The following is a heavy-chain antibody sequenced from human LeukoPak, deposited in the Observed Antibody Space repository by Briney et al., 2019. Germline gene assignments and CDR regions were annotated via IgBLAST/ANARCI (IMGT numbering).Heavy chain of an antibody. V-gene: IGHV1-69*04. J-gene: IGHJ4*02. CDR1: GGTFSSYA. Sequence: SVEVSCKASGGTFSSYAISWVRQAPGQGLEWMGRIIPIFGIANYAQKFQGRVTITADKSTSTAYMELSSLRSEDTAVYYCARETDLGGYDLFDYWGQGTLVTVSS. CDR3: ARETDLGGYDLFDY. CDR2: IIPIFGIA. D-gene: IGHD5-12*01.